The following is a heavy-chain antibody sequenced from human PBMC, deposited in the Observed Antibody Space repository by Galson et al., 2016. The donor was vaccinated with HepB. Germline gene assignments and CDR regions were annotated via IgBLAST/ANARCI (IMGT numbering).Heavy chain of an antibody. V-gene: IGHV3-48*03. J-gene: IGHJ4*02. D-gene: IGHD6-19*01. CDR2: ISSYGSTI. CDR3: ARVRWLEPLDY. CDR1: GFTFTTYE. Sequence: SLRLSCAASGFTFTTYEMTWVRQAPGKGLEGISYISSYGSTIYYADSVKGRFTISRDNAENSLYLQMNSLRAEDTAVYYCARVRWLEPLDYWGQGTLVTVSS.